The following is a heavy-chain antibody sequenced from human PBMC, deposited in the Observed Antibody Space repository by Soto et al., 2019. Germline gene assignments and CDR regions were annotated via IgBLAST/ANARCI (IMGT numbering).Heavy chain of an antibody. V-gene: IGHV3-30-3*01. Sequence: GGSLRLSCSASGFTFSSYAMHWVRQAPGKGLEWVAVISYDGSNKYYADSVKGRFTISRDNSKNTLCLQMNSLRAEDTAVYYCARDPSAAAPDYWGQGTLVTVSS. J-gene: IGHJ4*02. CDR1: GFTFSSYA. CDR3: ARDPSAAAPDY. CDR2: ISYDGSNK. D-gene: IGHD6-13*01.